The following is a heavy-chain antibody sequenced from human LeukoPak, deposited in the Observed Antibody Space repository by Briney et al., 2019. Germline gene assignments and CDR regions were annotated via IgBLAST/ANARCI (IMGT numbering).Heavy chain of an antibody. CDR2: IRYDGSNK. D-gene: IGHD6-13*01. Sequence: GGTLRLSCAASGFIFSSYGMHWVRQAPGKGLEWVAFIRYDGSNKYYADSVKGRFTISRDNAKNSLYLQMNSLRAEDTAVCYCARDLGERIAAAGIPPGTNYYYYYYMDVWGKGTTVTVSS. CDR3: ARDLGERIAAAGIPPGTNYYYYYYMDV. CDR1: GFIFSSYG. J-gene: IGHJ6*03. V-gene: IGHV3-30*02.